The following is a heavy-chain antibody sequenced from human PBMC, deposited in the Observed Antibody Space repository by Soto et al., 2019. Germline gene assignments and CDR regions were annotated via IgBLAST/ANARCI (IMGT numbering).Heavy chain of an antibody. CDR1: GFTFSSYG. Sequence: EVQLVESGGGLVQPGGSLRLSCAASGFTFSSYGMSWVRQAPGKGLEWVASIKQDGTEKYYVDSVKGRFTISRDNAKNSLYLQMNSLRAEDTAVYYCAREDSSWGRWDYWGQGTLVTVSS. CDR3: AREDSSWGRWDY. CDR2: IKQDGTEK. J-gene: IGHJ4*02. D-gene: IGHD6-13*01. V-gene: IGHV3-7*01.